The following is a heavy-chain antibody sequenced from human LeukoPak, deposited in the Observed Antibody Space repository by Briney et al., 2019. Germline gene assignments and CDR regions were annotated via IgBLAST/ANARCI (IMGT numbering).Heavy chain of an antibody. J-gene: IGHJ3*02. CDR1: GGSISSSSYY. D-gene: IGHD6-25*01. V-gene: IGHV4-39*02. CDR3: ARDEGVGYSSGAFDI. Sequence: SETLSLTCTVSGGSISSSSYYWGWIRQPPGKGLEWIGSIYYSGSTYYNPSLKSRVTISVDTSKNQFSLKLSSVTAADTAVYYCARDEGVGYSSGAFDIWGQGTMVTVSS. CDR2: IYYSGST.